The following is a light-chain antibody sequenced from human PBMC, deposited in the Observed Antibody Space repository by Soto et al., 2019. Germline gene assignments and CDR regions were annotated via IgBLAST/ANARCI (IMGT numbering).Light chain of an antibody. CDR3: QQYTSYSP. CDR2: KAS. V-gene: IGKV1-5*03. Sequence: DIPMTQSPSTLSASVGDRVTITCRASQSINNLLAWYQQKPGKAPKLLIYKASNLESGVPSRFSGNGSGTEFTLTISSLQPDDFATDYCQQYTSYSPFGGGTKVELK. J-gene: IGKJ4*02. CDR1: QSINNL.